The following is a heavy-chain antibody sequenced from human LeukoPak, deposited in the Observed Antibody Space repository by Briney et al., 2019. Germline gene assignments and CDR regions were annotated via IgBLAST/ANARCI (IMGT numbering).Heavy chain of an antibody. D-gene: IGHD5-12*01. J-gene: IGHJ4*02. CDR2: IYPGESDT. CDR1: GYSFTSYL. CDR3: ARHVATTFDY. V-gene: IGHV5-51*01. Sequence: GESLKISCKGSGYSFTSYLIGWVRQMPGKGLEWMGNIYPGESDTRYSPSFQGQVTSSADKSISTAYLQWSSLKASDTAMYYCARHVATTFDYWGQGTLVTVSS.